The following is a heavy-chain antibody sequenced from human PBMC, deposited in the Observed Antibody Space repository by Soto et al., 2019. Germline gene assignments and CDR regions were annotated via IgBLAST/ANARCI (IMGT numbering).Heavy chain of an antibody. D-gene: IGHD3-22*01. CDR3: AKKDGTYGYYDSFDI. CDR1: GFTFSNYA. CDR2: ISGGGGST. J-gene: IGHJ3*02. V-gene: IGHV3-23*01. Sequence: GGSLRLSCTASGFTFSNYAVSWVRQAPGKGLEWVSSISGGGGSTYYADSVKGRCTISRDNSKNTLYLQMNSLRAEDTALYYCAKKDGTYGYYDSFDIWGRGTMVTVSS.